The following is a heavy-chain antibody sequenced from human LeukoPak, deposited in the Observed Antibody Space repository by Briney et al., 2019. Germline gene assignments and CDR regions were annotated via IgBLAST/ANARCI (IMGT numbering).Heavy chain of an antibody. D-gene: IGHD3-22*01. V-gene: IGHV4-39*07. J-gene: IGHJ4*02. CDR1: GGSISSSSYY. Sequence: SSETLSLTCTVSGGSISSSSYYWGWIRQPPGKGLEWIGSIYYSGSTYYNPSLKSRVTISVDTSKNQFSLKLSSVTAADTAVYYWARVGGGVVVITRGGYFDYWGQGTLVTVSS. CDR3: ARVGGGVVVITRGGYFDY. CDR2: IYYSGST.